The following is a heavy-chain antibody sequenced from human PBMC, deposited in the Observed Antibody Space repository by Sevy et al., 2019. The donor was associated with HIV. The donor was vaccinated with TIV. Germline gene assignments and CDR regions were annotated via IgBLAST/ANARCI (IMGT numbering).Heavy chain of an antibody. V-gene: IGHV3-23*01. Sequence: GGSVRLSCVGSGFRFGSQAMSWVRQAPGKGLEWVSGMSGRGDSRGYAHSVKGRFTISRDNSKNTVYLQMNSLTAEDTALYYCAKDVPDQSWYDDFWSGSPCFDYWGRGILVTVSS. J-gene: IGHJ4*01. CDR1: GFRFGSQA. D-gene: IGHD3-3*01. CDR2: MSGRGDSR. CDR3: AKDVPDQSWYDDFWSGSPCFDY.